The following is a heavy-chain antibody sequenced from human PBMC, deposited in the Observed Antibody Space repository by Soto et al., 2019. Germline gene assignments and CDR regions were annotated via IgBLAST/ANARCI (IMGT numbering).Heavy chain of an antibody. Sequence: ASVKVSCKASGYTFTSYYMHWVRQAPGQGLEWMGIINPSGGSTSYAQKFQGRVTMTRDTSTSTVYMELSSLGSEDTAVYYCARDPPYDYDILTGFPNYYYYGMDVWGQGTTVTVSS. CDR3: ARDPPYDYDILTGFPNYYYYGMDV. CDR1: GYTFTSYY. D-gene: IGHD3-9*01. CDR2: INPSGGST. J-gene: IGHJ6*02. V-gene: IGHV1-46*01.